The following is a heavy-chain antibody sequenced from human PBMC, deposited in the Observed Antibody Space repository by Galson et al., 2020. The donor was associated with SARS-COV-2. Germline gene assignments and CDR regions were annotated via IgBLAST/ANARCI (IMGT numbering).Heavy chain of an antibody. J-gene: IGHJ6*02. CDR2: ISYDGSNK. V-gene: IGHV3-30-3*01. CDR3: ARDHSRDTARDQSRYYDILTGALGGYYYYGMDV. Sequence: TGGSLRLSCAASGFTFSSYAMHWVRQAPGKGLEWVAVISYDGSNKYYADSVKGRFTISRDNSKNTLYLQMTSLRAEDTAVYYCARDHSRDTARDQSRYYDILTGALGGYYYYGMDVWGQGTTVTVSS. CDR1: GFTFSSYA. D-gene: IGHD3-9*01.